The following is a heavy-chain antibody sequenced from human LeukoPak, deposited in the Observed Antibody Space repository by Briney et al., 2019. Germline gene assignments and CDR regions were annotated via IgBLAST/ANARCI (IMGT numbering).Heavy chain of an antibody. Sequence: GASVKVSCKASGYTFTGYYMHWVRQAPGQGLEWMGWINPNSGGTNYAQKFQGRVTMTRDTPITTAYMELYSLRPDDTALYYCAREMTPVGGSPLIWFDPWGQGTLVTVSS. D-gene: IGHD4-17*01. V-gene: IGHV1-2*02. J-gene: IGHJ5*02. CDR1: GYTFTGYY. CDR3: AREMTPVGGSPLIWFDP. CDR2: INPNSGGT.